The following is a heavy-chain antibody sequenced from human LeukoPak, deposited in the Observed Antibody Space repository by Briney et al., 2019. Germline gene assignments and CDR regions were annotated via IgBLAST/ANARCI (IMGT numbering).Heavy chain of an antibody. CDR2: IDPSGGST. J-gene: IGHJ1*01. Sequence: ASVKVSCKASGYSFTSYYMQWLRQAPGQGLEWMGIIDPSGGSTGYAPKFQGRVIMTRDTSTSTVYMDLSSLRSEDTAVYYCARDSSGSYDHWGRGTLVTVCS. D-gene: IGHD1-26*01. V-gene: IGHV1-46*01. CDR3: ARDSSGSYDH. CDR1: GYSFTSYY.